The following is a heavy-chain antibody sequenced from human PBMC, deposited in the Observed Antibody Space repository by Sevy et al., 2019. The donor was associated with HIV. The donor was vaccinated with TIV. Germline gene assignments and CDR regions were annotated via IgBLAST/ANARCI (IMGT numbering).Heavy chain of an antibody. Sequence: GGSLRLSCAASGFTFSSYSMNWVRQAPGKGLEWVSYISSSSSTIYYAASVKGRFTISRDNAKNSLYLQMNSLRDEDTAVYYCATGRLGPFDYWGQGTLVTVSS. J-gene: IGHJ4*02. CDR3: ATGRLGPFDY. CDR1: GFTFSSYS. D-gene: IGHD4-17*01. V-gene: IGHV3-48*02. CDR2: ISSSSSTI.